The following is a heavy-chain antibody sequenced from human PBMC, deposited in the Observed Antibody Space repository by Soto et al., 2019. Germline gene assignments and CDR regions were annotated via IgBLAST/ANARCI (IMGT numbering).Heavy chain of an antibody. D-gene: IGHD2-2*01. Sequence: QVQLVQSGAEVKKPGSSVKVSCKASGGTFSSYAISWVRQAPGQGLEWMGGIIPISGTANYAQKFQGRVTITADESTSTAYIELSSLRPEDTAVYYCARSQGSSTSLEIYYYYYYGMDVWGQGTTVTVSS. J-gene: IGHJ6*02. CDR2: IIPISGTA. CDR3: ARSQGSSTSLEIYYYYYYGMDV. CDR1: GGTFSSYA. V-gene: IGHV1-69*01.